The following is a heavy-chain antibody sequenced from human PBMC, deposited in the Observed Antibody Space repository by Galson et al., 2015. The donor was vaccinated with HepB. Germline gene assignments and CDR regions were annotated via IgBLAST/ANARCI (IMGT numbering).Heavy chain of an antibody. J-gene: IGHJ6*02. CDR3: PGGYSSGLFYHYGMDV. CDR1: GDSVNSSKYY. V-gene: IGHV4-61*01. CDR2: VYHSGST. D-gene: IGHD5-18*01. Sequence: ETLSLTCTVSGDSVNSSKYYWSWIRQPPGNGLEWMGYVYHSGSTNYNPSLKSRLTISVDTSKIRFSLRLKSVTAADTAVYFWPGGYSSGLFYHYGMDVWGQGPTVTVSS.